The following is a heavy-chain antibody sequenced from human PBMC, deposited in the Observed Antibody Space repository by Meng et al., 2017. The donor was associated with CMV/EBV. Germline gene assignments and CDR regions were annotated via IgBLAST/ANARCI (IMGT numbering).Heavy chain of an antibody. V-gene: IGHV5-51*01. CDR1: GYSFTSYW. J-gene: IGHJ3*02. CDR2: IYPGDSDT. Sequence: GGSLRLSCKGSGYSFTSYWIGWVRQMHGKGLEWMGIIYPGDSDTRYSPSFQGQVTISADKSISTAYLQWSSLKASDTAMYYCARREKYYYDSSDAFDIWGQGTMVTVSS. D-gene: IGHD3-22*01. CDR3: ARREKYYYDSSDAFDI.